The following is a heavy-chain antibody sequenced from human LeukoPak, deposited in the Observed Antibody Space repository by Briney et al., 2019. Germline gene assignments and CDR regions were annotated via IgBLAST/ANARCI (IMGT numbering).Heavy chain of an antibody. CDR1: GFTFSSYW. V-gene: IGHV3-74*01. J-gene: IGHJ4*02. Sequence: PGGSLRLSCAASGFTFSSYWMHWVRQAPGKGLVWVSRINTDGSITNYADSVKGRFTISRDNSKNTLYLQMNSLRAEDTAVYYCAKDRGYSYGSPPDYWGQGTLVTVSS. D-gene: IGHD5-18*01. CDR3: AKDRGYSYGSPPDY. CDR2: INTDGSIT.